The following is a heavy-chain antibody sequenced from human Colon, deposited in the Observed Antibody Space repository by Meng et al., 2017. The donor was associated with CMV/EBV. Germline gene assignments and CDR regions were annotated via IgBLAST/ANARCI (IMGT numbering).Heavy chain of an antibody. Sequence: ASVKVSCKASGYTFTGYYMHWVRQAPGQGLEWMGWINPNSGGTNYAQKFQGRVTMTRDTSISTAYMELSRLRSDYTAVYYCAREESSGWYVVDYWGQGTLVTVSS. D-gene: IGHD6-19*01. CDR3: AREESSGWYVVDY. CDR1: GYTFTGYY. V-gene: IGHV1-2*02. CDR2: INPNSGGT. J-gene: IGHJ4*02.